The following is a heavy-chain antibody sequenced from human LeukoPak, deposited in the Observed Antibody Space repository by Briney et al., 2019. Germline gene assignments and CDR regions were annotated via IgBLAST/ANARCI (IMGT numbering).Heavy chain of an antibody. CDR1: GGSFSDYY. CDR2: INLSRGT. J-gene: IGHJ6*03. D-gene: IGHD6-19*01. V-gene: IGHV4-34*01. CDR3: ARQFGRQIRIAVARTSTYSYFYYMDV. Sequence: PSETLSLTCAVYGGSFSDYYWHWIRKSPGQGLELIGEINLSRGTNSNPSLKSRVSISVDTSKKQFSLKLSSVTAADTAVYFCARQFGRQIRIAVARTSTYSYFYYMDVWGRGTTVTISS.